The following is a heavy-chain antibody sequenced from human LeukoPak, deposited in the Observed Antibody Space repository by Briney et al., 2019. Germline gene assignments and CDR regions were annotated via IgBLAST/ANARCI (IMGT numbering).Heavy chain of an antibody. D-gene: IGHD3-16*01. Sequence: GASVTVSFKTSGFTFVSYDINWVRQAPGQGLEWMGWISVYNGNTNYAQKLQGRVTMTTDTSTTTVYMELRSLRSDDTAVYYRARARAEGADYWGQGTLVTVSS. CDR2: ISVYNGNT. CDR3: ARARAEGADY. CDR1: GFTFVSYD. V-gene: IGHV1-18*01. J-gene: IGHJ4*02.